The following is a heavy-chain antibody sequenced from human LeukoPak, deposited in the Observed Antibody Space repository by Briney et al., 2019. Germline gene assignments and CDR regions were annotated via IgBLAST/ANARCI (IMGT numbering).Heavy chain of an antibody. CDR1: GFTFSSYS. D-gene: IGHD3-10*01. CDR3: ARGRITMVRGVAYFDY. Sequence: GGSLRLSCAASGFTFSSYSMNWVRQAPGKGLEWVSSISSSSSYIYYADSVKGRFTISRDNAKNSLYLQMNSLRAEDTAVYYCARGRITMVRGVAYFDYWGQGTLVTVSS. CDR2: ISSSSSYI. J-gene: IGHJ4*02. V-gene: IGHV3-21*01.